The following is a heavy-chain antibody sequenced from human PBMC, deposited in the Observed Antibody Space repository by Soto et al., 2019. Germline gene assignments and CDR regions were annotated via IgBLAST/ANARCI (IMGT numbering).Heavy chain of an antibody. CDR1: GFTFRSYS. J-gene: IGHJ4*02. CDR2: ISPTSSTM. Sequence: VQLVESGGGLVQPGGSLRLSCAASGFTFRSYSMNWVRQAPGKGLEWVSYISPTSSTMYYADSVKGRFTISRDNVKNSLYLQMNSLRDEDSAVYYCARGSSGSDYWGQGTLVTVSS. D-gene: IGHD3-22*01. CDR3: ARGSSGSDY. V-gene: IGHV3-48*02.